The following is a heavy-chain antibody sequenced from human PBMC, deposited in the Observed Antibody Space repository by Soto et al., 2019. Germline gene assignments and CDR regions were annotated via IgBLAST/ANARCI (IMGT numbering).Heavy chain of an antibody. CDR3: ARDSHGCDY. CDR1: GYTFTNYA. CDR2: INAGNGNT. D-gene: IGHD6-19*01. V-gene: IGHV1-3*01. J-gene: IGHJ4*02. Sequence: QVQLVQSGAEVKKPGASVKVSCKASGYTFTNYAMHWVRQAPGQRLEWMGWINAGNGNTKYLQKFQDRVTITRDTSASTAYMELSSLTSEDTAVYYCARDSHGCDYWGQGTLVTVSS.